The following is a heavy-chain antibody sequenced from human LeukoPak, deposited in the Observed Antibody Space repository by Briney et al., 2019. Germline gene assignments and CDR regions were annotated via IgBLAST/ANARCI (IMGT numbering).Heavy chain of an antibody. V-gene: IGHV5-51*01. CDR2: IYPGDSDT. CDR3: ARFPWVATIRLFFDY. D-gene: IGHD5-24*01. CDR1: GYSFTSYW. J-gene: IGHJ4*02. Sequence: GESLKTSRKGSGYSFTSYWNGWVRQIPGKGLEWMGIIYPGDSDTRYSPSFQGQVTIPADKSISTAYLQWSRLKAWDTAMYYCARFPWVATIRLFFDYWGQGTLVTVSS.